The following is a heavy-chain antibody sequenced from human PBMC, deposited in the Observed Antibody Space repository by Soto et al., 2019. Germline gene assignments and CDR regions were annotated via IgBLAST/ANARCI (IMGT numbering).Heavy chain of an antibody. CDR2: IYYSGST. D-gene: IGHD3-3*01. V-gene: IGHV4-39*01. J-gene: IGHJ4*02. CDR1: GGSISSSSYY. CDR3: ARKGHSDYDFWSGYFLTGHFDY. Sequence: SETLSLTCTVTGGSISSSSYYWGWIRQPPGKGLEWIGSIYYSGSTYYNPSLKSRVTISVDTSKNQFSLKLSSVTAADTAVYYCARKGHSDYDFWSGYFLTGHFDYWGQGTLVT.